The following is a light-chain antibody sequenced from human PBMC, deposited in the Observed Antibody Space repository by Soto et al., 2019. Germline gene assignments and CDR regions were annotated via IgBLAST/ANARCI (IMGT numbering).Light chain of an antibody. Sequence: DIVMTQSPDSLAVSLGERATINCKSSQSVLFSSNNENYLAWYQQKPGQPPKLLIYWASTRESGVPDRFSGSGSGTDFTLTISSLQAEDVAVYYCQQSYTTPQTFGQGTKVDIK. CDR2: WAS. CDR3: QQSYTTPQT. J-gene: IGKJ1*01. V-gene: IGKV4-1*01. CDR1: QSVLFSSNNENY.